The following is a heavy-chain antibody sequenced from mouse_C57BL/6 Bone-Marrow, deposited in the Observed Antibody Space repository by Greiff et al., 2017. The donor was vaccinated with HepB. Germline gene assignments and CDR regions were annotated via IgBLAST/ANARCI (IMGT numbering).Heavy chain of an antibody. CDR1: GYTFTSYW. J-gene: IGHJ4*01. Sequence: VQLQQPGAELVRPGSSVKLSCKASGYTFTSYWMHWVKQRPIQGLEWIGNIDPSDSETHYNQKFKDKATLTVDKSSSTAYMQLSSLTSEDSAVYYGASYSTTVVRGDAMDYWGQGTSVTVSS. D-gene: IGHD1-1*01. V-gene: IGHV1-52*01. CDR3: ASYSTTVVRGDAMDY. CDR2: IDPSDSET.